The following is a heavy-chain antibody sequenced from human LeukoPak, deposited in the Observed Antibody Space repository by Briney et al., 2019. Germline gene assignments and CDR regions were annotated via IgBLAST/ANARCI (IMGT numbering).Heavy chain of an antibody. CDR1: GFTFSSYA. Sequence: GGSLRLSCAASGFTFSSYAMTWVRQAPGKGLEWVSAISGGGAITYYADSVKGRFTISRDNSKNTLFLQMNSLRAEDTAVYYCAKDKGSGGIFLLPLQEYWGQGTLVTVSS. D-gene: IGHD3-9*01. CDR3: AKDKGSGGIFLLPLQEY. V-gene: IGHV3-23*01. J-gene: IGHJ4*02. CDR2: ISGGGAIT.